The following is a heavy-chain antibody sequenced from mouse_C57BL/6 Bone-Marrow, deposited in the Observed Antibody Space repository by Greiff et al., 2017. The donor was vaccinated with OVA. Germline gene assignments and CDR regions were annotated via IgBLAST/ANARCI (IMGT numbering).Heavy chain of an antibody. CDR1: GYAFSSSW. J-gene: IGHJ4*01. Sequence: VQLQEFGPELVKPGASVKISCKASGYAFSSSWMNWVKQRPGKGLEWIGRIYPGDGDTNYNGKFKGKATLTADKSSSTAYMQLSSLTSEDSAVYFCARGSYYYGSSSWAMDYWGQGTSVTVSS. D-gene: IGHD1-1*01. CDR3: ARGSYYYGSSSWAMDY. CDR2: IYPGDGDT. V-gene: IGHV1-82*01.